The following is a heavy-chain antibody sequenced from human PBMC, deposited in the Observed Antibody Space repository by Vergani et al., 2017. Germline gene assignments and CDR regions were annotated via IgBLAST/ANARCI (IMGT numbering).Heavy chain of an antibody. Sequence: EVKMVESGGGLVKPGGSLRLSCVASGFTFSHYSMNWVRQARGKGLEWVSSIIGNNDDGYYADSVKGRFTISRDNAKNSLYLDMSSLRAEDTAVYYCVRDVRVSLTWGQGTLVAVSS. J-gene: IGHJ3*01. CDR2: IIGNNDDG. D-gene: IGHD3-16*01. CDR3: VRDVRVSLT. V-gene: IGHV3-21*01. CDR1: GFTFSHYS.